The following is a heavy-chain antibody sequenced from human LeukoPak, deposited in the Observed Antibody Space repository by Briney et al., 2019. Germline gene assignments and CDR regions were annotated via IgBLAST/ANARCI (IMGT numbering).Heavy chain of an antibody. V-gene: IGHV1-2*02. CDR3: ARGYCSGGSCYVFDY. J-gene: IGHJ4*02. CDR1: GYTFTGYY. Sequence: ASVKVSCKASGYTFTGYYIHWVRQAPGQGLEWMGWINPNSGGTNYAQKFQGRVTMTRDTSISTAYMELSRLRSDDTAVYYCARGYCSGGSCYVFDYWGQGTLVTVSS. CDR2: INPNSGGT. D-gene: IGHD2-15*01.